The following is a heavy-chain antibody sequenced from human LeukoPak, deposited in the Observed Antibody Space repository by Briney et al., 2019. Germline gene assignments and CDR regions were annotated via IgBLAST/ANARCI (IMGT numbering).Heavy chain of an antibody. V-gene: IGHV3-23*01. J-gene: IGHJ4*02. CDR1: AFTFTIYA. D-gene: IGHD5-18*01. CDR2: ISGRGGST. Sequence: GRSLRLSCAASAFTFTIYAMSCVRQAPGKGREWVSSISGRGGSTYYADSVKGRVTISTDNSKNTLYLEMNSLRAEDTAVYYCAKEEGYSYGYSNLYYFDYWGQGTLVTVSS. CDR3: AKEEGYSYGYSNLYYFDY.